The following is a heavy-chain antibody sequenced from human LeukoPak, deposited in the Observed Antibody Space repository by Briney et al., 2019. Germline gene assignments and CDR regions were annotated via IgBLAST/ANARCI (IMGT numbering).Heavy chain of an antibody. CDR2: INPNSGGT. Sequence: ASEKVSCKASGYTFTGYYMHWVRQAPGQGLEWMGWINPNSGGTNYAQKFQGRVTMTRDTSISTAYMELSRLRSDDTAVYYCASGYCSGGSCYPVDYWGQGTLVTVSS. V-gene: IGHV1-2*02. J-gene: IGHJ4*02. CDR3: ASGYCSGGSCYPVDY. CDR1: GYTFTGYY. D-gene: IGHD2-15*01.